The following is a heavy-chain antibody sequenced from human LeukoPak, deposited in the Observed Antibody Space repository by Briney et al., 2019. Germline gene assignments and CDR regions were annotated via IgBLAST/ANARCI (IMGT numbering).Heavy chain of an antibody. CDR3: AREEVLRGFDI. CDR2: IYYSGST. V-gene: IGHV4-59*01. Sequence: SETLSLTCTVSGGSISSYYWSWIRRPPGKGLEWIGYIYYSGSTNYNPSLKSRVAISVDTSKNQFSLKLSSVTAADTAVYYCAREEVLRGFDIWGQGTMVTVSS. J-gene: IGHJ3*02. CDR1: GGSISSYY. D-gene: IGHD5/OR15-5a*01.